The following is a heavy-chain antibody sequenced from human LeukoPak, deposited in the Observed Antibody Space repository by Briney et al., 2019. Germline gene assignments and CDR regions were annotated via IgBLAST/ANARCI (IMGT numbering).Heavy chain of an antibody. Sequence: ASVKVSCKASRYTFTNYVISWVRQAPGQGLEWMGWTHSYNGNTNDAQKLQGRVTMTTDTSTSAAYMELRRLKSDDTAVYYCARGWELVSWGQGTLVTVSS. J-gene: IGHJ5*02. V-gene: IGHV1-18*01. D-gene: IGHD1-26*01. CDR2: THSYNGNT. CDR1: RYTFTNYV. CDR3: ARGWELVS.